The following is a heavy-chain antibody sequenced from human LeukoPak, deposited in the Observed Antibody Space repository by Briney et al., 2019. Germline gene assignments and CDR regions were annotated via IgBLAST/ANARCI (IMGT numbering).Heavy chain of an antibody. CDR3: ARGGSVGATRGSVFDY. V-gene: IGHV3-48*03. CDR1: GFTFSSYE. J-gene: IGHJ4*02. CDR2: ISESGSTM. Sequence: GGSLRLSCAASGFTFSSYEMTWVRQAPGKGLEWVSYISESGSTMHYADSVKGRFTISRDNAKHSLYLQMNSLIAEDTAVYYCARGGSVGATRGSVFDYWGQGTLVTVSS. D-gene: IGHD1-26*01.